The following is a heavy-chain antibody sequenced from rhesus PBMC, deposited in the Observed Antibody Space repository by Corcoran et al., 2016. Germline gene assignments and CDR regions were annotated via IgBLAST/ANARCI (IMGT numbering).Heavy chain of an antibody. CDR3: ASAYSSGGDV. D-gene: IGHD6-31*01. Sequence: QVQLQESGPGLVKPLETLSLTCAVSGGSLSSNYWSWIRPPPGKGLEWIGYIYGRGSSTNYNPSLKSRVTLSVDTSKNQFSLKLSSVTAADTAVYYCASAYSSGGDVWGRGVLVTVSS. CDR2: IYGRGSST. J-gene: IGHJ5-2*02. CDR1: GGSLSSNY. V-gene: IGHV4S11*01.